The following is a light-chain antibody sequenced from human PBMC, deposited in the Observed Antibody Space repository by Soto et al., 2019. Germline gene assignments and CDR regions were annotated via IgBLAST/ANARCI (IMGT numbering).Light chain of an antibody. V-gene: IGKV1-39*01. J-gene: IGKJ2*01. CDR1: QSINGY. CDR2: AAS. CDR3: QQSYSTPYT. Sequence: DIQMTQSPSSLSASVVDRVTITCRASQSINGYLNWYQQKPGKAPKLLIYAASSLQSGAPSRFSGSGSGTDFTITISSLQPEDFATYYCQQSYSTPYTFGQGTKLEIK.